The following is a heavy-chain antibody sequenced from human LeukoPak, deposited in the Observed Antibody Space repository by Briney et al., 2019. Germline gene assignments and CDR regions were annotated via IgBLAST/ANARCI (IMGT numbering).Heavy chain of an antibody. CDR2: INPSGGST. Sequence: ASVKVSCKASGYTFTSYYMHWVRQAPGQGLEWMGIINPSGGSTSYAQKFQGRVTMTRDTSTSTVYMELSSLRSEGTAVYYCARGSPQVYYDFLGDDYWGQGTLVTVSS. J-gene: IGHJ4*02. CDR3: ARGSPQVYYDFLGDDY. CDR1: GYTFTSYY. V-gene: IGHV1-46*01. D-gene: IGHD3-22*01.